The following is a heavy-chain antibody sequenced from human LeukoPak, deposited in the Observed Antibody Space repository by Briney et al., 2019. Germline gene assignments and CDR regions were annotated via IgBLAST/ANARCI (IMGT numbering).Heavy chain of an antibody. V-gene: IGHV1-2*02. CDR2: INPNSGGT. D-gene: IGHD3-16*01. CDR1: GYTFTGYY. J-gene: IGHJ4*02. Sequence: ASVKVSCKASGYTFTGYYMYWVRQAPGQGLEWMGWINPNSGGTNYAQKFQGRVTMTRDTSISTAYMELSRLRSDDTAVYYCARSTGTTFGLSDYWGQGTLLTVSS. CDR3: ARSTGTTFGLSDY.